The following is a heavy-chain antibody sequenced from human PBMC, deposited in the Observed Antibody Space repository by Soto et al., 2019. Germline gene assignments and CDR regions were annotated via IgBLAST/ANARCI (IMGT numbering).Heavy chain of an antibody. D-gene: IGHD5-12*01. CDR1: GFTFSSYA. CDR2: ISGSGGST. Sequence: EVQLLESGGGLVQPGGSLRPSCAASGFTFSSYAMSWVRQAPGKGLEWDSAISGSGGSTYYADSVKGRFTISRDNSKNTLYLQMISLRAVDTAVYYCAKGAGSGYDSLDYWGQGTLVTVSS. J-gene: IGHJ4*02. CDR3: AKGAGSGYDSLDY. V-gene: IGHV3-23*01.